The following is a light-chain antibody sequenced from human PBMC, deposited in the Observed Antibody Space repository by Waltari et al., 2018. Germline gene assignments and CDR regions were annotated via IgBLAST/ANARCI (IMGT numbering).Light chain of an antibody. CDR1: SSAIGGYNY. J-gene: IGLJ2*01. V-gene: IGLV2-11*01. Sequence: QAALTQPRSVSGSPGQSVTISCTGTSSAIGGYNYVSWYQQHPGTAPKLMIYEVSKRPSGVSDRFSGSKSGNTASLTISGLQAEDEADYYCSSYAGSNTWVFGGGTRLTVL. CDR3: SSYAGSNTWV. CDR2: EVS.